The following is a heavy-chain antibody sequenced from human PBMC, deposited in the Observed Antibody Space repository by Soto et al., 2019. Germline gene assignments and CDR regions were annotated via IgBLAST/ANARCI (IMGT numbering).Heavy chain of an antibody. D-gene: IGHD2-15*01. CDR2: VSAGGDMT. CDR3: ARGDRGGSGSPASYYYAGLDV. V-gene: IGHV3-23*01. CDR1: GFTFSSYA. J-gene: IGHJ6*02. Sequence: DVHLLESGGHLVQPGGSLRLSCAASGFTFSSYAMSWVRQAPGKGLEWVSSVSAGGDMTYYSDSVKGRFTISRDNSSNVLFLQRNSLRIEDTAVYYCARGDRGGSGSPASYYYAGLDVWGQGTTVTVS.